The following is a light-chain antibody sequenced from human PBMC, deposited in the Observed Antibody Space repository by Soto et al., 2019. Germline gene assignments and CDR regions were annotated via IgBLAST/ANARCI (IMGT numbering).Light chain of an antibody. V-gene: IGLV2-23*01. J-gene: IGLJ1*01. CDR2: EGS. CDR3: CSYAGSSTDV. CDR1: SSDVGTYNL. Sequence: QSVLTQPASVSGSPGQSITISCTGTSSDVGTYNLVSWYQPHPGKAPKLMIYEGSKRPSGVSNRFSGSKSGNTASLTISGLQAEDEDDYYCCSYAGSSTDVFGTGTKLTV.